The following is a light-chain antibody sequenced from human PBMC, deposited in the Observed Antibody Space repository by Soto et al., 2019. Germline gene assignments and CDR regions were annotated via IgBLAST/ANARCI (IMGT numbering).Light chain of an antibody. CDR1: QSISGT. Sequence: EIVLTQSPATLCVSPGGRATLSCRASQSISGTLAWYQQKHGQAPRLLIYGASSRATGIPDRFSGSGSGTDFTLTISRLEPEDFAVYYCHQYGSSPATFGQGSKVDIK. CDR3: HQYGSSPAT. J-gene: IGKJ1*01. CDR2: GAS. V-gene: IGKV3-20*01.